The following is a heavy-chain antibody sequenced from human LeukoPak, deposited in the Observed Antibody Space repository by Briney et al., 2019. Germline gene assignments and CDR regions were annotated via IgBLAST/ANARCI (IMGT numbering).Heavy chain of an antibody. D-gene: IGHD1-7*01. Sequence: ASVKVSCKASGYTLTGYYMHWVRQAPGQGLEWMGWNNPNSGGKNYAQKFQGRVTMTRDTSISTAYMELRRLRSDDTAVYYCARDIGQELEFDYWGQGTLVTVSS. CDR1: GYTLTGYY. V-gene: IGHV1-2*02. CDR3: ARDIGQELEFDY. CDR2: NNPNSGGK. J-gene: IGHJ4*02.